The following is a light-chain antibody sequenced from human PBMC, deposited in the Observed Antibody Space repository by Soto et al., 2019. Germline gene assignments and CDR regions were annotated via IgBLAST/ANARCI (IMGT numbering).Light chain of an antibody. Sequence: EIVMTQSPATLSVSPGERATLSCRASQSVDTNLAWYQQTPGQAPRLLIYRASTRATGVPARFSGSGSGTECSLTISSLQSEDFAVYYCQHYTRWSLSFGGGTRVEI. V-gene: IGKV3-15*01. CDR3: QHYTRWSLS. CDR2: RAS. J-gene: IGKJ4*01. CDR1: QSVDTN.